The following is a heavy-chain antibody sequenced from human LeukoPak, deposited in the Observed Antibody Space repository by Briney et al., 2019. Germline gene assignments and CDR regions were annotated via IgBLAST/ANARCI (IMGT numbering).Heavy chain of an antibody. CDR1: GYTFTTYW. Sequence: GESLNISCKVSGYTFTTYWIGWVRQMPVQGLEWMGIIYPGDSDPRYSPSFQGQVTISADTSISTAYLQWRSLKASDSAMYYCVRHGLGSSWFGFDYWGQGTLVTVSS. D-gene: IGHD6-13*01. J-gene: IGHJ4*02. CDR2: IYPGDSDP. V-gene: IGHV5-51*01. CDR3: VRHGLGSSWFGFDY.